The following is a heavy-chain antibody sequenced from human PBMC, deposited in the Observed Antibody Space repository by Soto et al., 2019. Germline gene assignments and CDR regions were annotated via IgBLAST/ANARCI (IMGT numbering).Heavy chain of an antibody. D-gene: IGHD1-1*01. CDR1: GGSMTSSGYY. J-gene: IGHJ5*01. CDR3: ARRSTGTMADS. V-gene: IGHV4-39*01. Sequence: QLQVEESGPGLVKPSETLSLTCTVSGGSMTSSGYYWNWIRQPPGKGLEWIGTVHNSGSAYYNPSLKSRVTLSVDTSNNQFSLKVRSVTAADTAVYYCARRSTGTMADSWGRGTRVTVS. CDR2: VHNSGSA.